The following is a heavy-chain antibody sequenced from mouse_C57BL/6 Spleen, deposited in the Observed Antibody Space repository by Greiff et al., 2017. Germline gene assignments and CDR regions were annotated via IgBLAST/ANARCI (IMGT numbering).Heavy chain of an antibody. D-gene: IGHD2-1*01. CDR3: ARKIYYVKERYFDV. V-gene: IGHV14-2*01. CDR2: IDPEGGET. CDR1: GFNIKDYY. J-gene: IGHJ1*03. Sequence: VQLQQSGAELVKPGASVTLSCTASGFNIKDYYMHWVKQRTEQGLEWIGRIDPEGGETKYAPKFQGKATITADTSSNTAYLQLSSLTSEDTAVDYCARKIYYVKERYFDVWGTGTTVTVSS.